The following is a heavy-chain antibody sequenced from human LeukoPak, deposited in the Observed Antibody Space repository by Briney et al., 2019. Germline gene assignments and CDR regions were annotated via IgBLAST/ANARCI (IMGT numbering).Heavy chain of an antibody. CDR1: GFTFSSYA. J-gene: IGHJ3*02. CDR2: ISGSGGST. Sequence: PGGSLRLSCAASGFTFSSYAMSWVRQAPGKGLEWVSAISGSGGSTYYADSVKGRFTISRDNSKNTLYLQMNSLRAEDTAVYYCAKDLTTYYGHTAAFDIWGQGTMVTVSS. CDR3: AKDLTTYYGHTAAFDI. V-gene: IGHV3-23*01. D-gene: IGHD3-3*01.